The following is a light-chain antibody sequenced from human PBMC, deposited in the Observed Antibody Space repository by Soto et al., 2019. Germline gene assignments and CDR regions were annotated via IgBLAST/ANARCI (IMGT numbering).Light chain of an antibody. V-gene: IGKV3-20*01. J-gene: IGKJ4*01. CDR1: QTVSSNY. CDR3: QQFSSYPLT. Sequence: IILTQSXYTLSLXXXXIXTLXXXSSQTVSSNYLAWCQQRPGQAPRLLIYGASSRATGIPARFSGSGSGTDFTLTISSLEPEDFAVYYCQQFSSYPLTFGGGTKVDIK. CDR2: GAS.